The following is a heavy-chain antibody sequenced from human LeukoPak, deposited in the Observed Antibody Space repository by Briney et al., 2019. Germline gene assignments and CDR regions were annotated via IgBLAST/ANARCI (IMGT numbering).Heavy chain of an antibody. CDR3: ANLDYGDYALNNWFDP. D-gene: IGHD4-17*01. J-gene: IGHJ5*02. CDR2: IYTSGST. V-gene: IGHV4-4*07. Sequence: SETLSLTCTVSDGSISSYYWSWIRQPAGKGLEWIGRIYTSGSTNYNPSLKSRVTMSVDTSKNQFSLKLSSVTAADTAVYYCANLDYGDYALNNWFDPWGQGTLVTVSS. CDR1: DGSISSYY.